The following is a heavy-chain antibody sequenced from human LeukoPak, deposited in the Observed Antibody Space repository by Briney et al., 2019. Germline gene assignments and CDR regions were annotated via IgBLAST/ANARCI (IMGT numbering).Heavy chain of an antibody. V-gene: IGHV1-46*01. Sequence: ASVKVSCKASGYTFTSYYMHWVRQAPGQGLEWMGRINPSGGSTLYAQKFQGRVTMTRDTSTSTAYMELTSLRSEDTAVYYCAREGDGYGHDAFDIWGQGTMVTVSS. CDR1: GYTFTSYY. CDR2: INPSGGST. CDR3: AREGDGYGHDAFDI. J-gene: IGHJ3*02. D-gene: IGHD5-18*01.